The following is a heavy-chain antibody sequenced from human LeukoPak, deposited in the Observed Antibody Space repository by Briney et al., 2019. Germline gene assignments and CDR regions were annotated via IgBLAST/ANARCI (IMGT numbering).Heavy chain of an antibody. D-gene: IGHD6-19*01. J-gene: IGHJ4*02. CDR1: GFTDSNNQ. CDR3: LRVYLAMAYTVYYFDY. CDR2: IYSGGST. Sequence: GGALRLSRAASGFTDSNNQMSWVRQPPGKGLEWVSVIYSGGSTFSVDSVMGRFTISRDNSKFKLYVQMNSLRAESIAVCYVLRVYLAMAYTVYYFDYWAREPWSPSPQ. V-gene: IGHV3-53*01.